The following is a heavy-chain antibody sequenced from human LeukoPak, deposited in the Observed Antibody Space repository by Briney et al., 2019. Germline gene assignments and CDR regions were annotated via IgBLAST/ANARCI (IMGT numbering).Heavy chain of an antibody. Sequence: SETLSLTCNVSGGSISSGGYYWSWIRQPPGKGLEWIGYIYHSGSTYHNPSLKSRVTISVDTSKNQFSLKLSSVTAADTAVYYCAGGRAVDTEWGLDYWGQGTLVTVSS. D-gene: IGHD5-18*01. J-gene: IGHJ4*02. CDR2: IYHSGST. V-gene: IGHV4-30-4*01. CDR1: GGSISSGGYY. CDR3: AGGRAVDTEWGLDY.